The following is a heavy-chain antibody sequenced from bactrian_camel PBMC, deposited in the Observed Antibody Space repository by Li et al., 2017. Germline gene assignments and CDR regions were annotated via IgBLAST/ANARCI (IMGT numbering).Heavy chain of an antibody. J-gene: IGHJ6*01. CDR2: FYQHA. V-gene: IGHV3S10*01. Sequence: VQLVESGGGLVQPGGSLRLSCVASGFTFSSVGMHWVRQAPGKGLEWVAGFYQHAYYGDSVKGRFTISRDDGKNTVLLEMYSLNSEDTAVYYCAAGSDLGYWGQGTQVTVS. CDR1: GFTFSSVG. CDR3: AAGSDLGY.